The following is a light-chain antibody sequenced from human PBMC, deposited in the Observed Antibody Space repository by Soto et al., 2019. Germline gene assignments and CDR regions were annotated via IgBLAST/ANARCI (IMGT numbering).Light chain of an antibody. CDR3: QQRNVWPPVT. CDR2: GAF. Sequence: EMVLTQSPGTLSLSPGEGATLSCRASQSVSSYLAWYQQKPGQAPRLLIYGAFNRATGIPARFSGSGSGTDFTLTISSLEPEDSAVYYCQQRNVWPPVTFGQGTRLEI. CDR1: QSVSSY. J-gene: IGKJ5*01. V-gene: IGKV3-11*01.